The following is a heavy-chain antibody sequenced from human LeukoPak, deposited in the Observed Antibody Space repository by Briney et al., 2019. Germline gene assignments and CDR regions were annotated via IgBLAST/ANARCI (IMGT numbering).Heavy chain of an antibody. CDR2: ISSGGSTI. Sequence: GGSLRLSCAASGYTFTSYSMNWVRQAPGQGLEWVSYISSGGSTIYYADSVKGRFTISRDNAKNSLWLQMNSLRAEDTAVYYCARAYDWSYYYMDVWGKGITVTVSS. J-gene: IGHJ6*03. CDR3: ARAYDWSYYYMDV. V-gene: IGHV3-48*04. D-gene: IGHD3-16*01. CDR1: GYTFTSYS.